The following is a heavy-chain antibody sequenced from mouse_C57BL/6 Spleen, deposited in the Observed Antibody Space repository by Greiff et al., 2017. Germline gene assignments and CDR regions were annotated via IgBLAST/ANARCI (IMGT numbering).Heavy chain of an antibody. Sequence: QVQLKQPGAELVRPGSSVKLSCKASGYTFTSYWMHWVKQRPIQGLEWIGNIDPSDSETHYNQKFEDKATLTVDKSSSTAYMQLSSLTSEDSAVYYCARERTGYYFDYWGQGTTLTVSS. CDR3: ARERTGYYFDY. CDR1: GYTFTSYW. J-gene: IGHJ2*01. V-gene: IGHV1-52*01. CDR2: IDPSDSET.